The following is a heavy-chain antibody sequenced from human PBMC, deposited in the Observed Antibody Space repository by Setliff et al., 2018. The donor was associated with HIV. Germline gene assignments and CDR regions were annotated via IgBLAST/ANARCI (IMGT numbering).Heavy chain of an antibody. Sequence: ASVKVSCKASGYTFTSYYMHWVRQAPGQGLEWMGIINPSGGSTSYAQKFQGRVTMTEDTSTDTAYMELRSLRSEDTAVYYCATHRWYSGSYLRDYWGQGTLVTVSS. CDR3: ATHRWYSGSYLRDY. V-gene: IGHV1-46*01. J-gene: IGHJ4*02. D-gene: IGHD1-26*01. CDR1: GYTFTSYY. CDR2: INPSGGST.